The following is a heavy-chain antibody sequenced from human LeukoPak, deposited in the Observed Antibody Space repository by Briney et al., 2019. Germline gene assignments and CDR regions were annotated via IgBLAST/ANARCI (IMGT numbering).Heavy chain of an antibody. Sequence: GGSLRLSCAASGFTFSNYAMSWVRQAPGKGLEWVSVIGYSGGSTYYADSVKGRFTISRDDSKNTLYLQMDSLRAEDTAVYFCAKAPQLRPLSWFDPWGQGTLVTVSS. CDR3: AKAPQLRPLSWFDP. CDR1: GFTFSNYA. J-gene: IGHJ5*02. D-gene: IGHD5-18*01. V-gene: IGHV3-23*01. CDR2: IGYSGGST.